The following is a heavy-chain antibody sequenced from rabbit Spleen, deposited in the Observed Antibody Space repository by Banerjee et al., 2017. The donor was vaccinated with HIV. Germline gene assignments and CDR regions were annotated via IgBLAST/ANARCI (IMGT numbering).Heavy chain of an antibody. V-gene: IGHV1S40*01. CDR1: GFSFSSSDY. CDR3: TRDDGSGHYIDGYFNL. Sequence: QSLEESGGGLVQPEGSLALTCKASGFSFSSSDYICWVRQAPGKGLEWIGFVYTGNGKNYYASWAKGRFTISKTSSTTVTLQMNSLTAADTATYFCTRDDGSGHYIDGYFNLWGPGTLVTVS. CDR2: VYTGNGKN. D-gene: IGHD1-1*01. J-gene: IGHJ4*01.